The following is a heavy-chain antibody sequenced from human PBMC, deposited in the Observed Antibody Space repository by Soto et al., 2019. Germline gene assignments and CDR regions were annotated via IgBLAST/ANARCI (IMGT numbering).Heavy chain of an antibody. CDR3: VRVVGAPYHYYYGMDV. V-gene: IGHV4-61*01. J-gene: IGHJ6*02. Sequence: PSEALSLTCNVSGGSVTSGSYYWIWIRQPPGKGLEWIGYIYYSGSTNYNPSLKSRVTISVDTSKNQFSLKLGSVTAADTAVYYCVRVVGAPYHYYYGMDVWGQGTTVTVSS. CDR2: IYYSGST. D-gene: IGHD1-26*01. CDR1: GGSVTSGSYY.